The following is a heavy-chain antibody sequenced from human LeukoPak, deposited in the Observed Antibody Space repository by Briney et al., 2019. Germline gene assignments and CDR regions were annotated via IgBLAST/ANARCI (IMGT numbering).Heavy chain of an antibody. D-gene: IGHD3-3*01. CDR3: ARWGILEWLSHFDY. Sequence: GGSLRLSCAASGFTFSSYWMSWVRQAPGKGLEWVANIKQDGSEKYYVDSVKGRFTISRDNAKNSLYLQMNSLRAEDTAVYYCARWGILEWLSHFDYWGQGTLVTVSS. V-gene: IGHV3-7*01. CDR2: IKQDGSEK. CDR1: GFTFSSYW. J-gene: IGHJ4*02.